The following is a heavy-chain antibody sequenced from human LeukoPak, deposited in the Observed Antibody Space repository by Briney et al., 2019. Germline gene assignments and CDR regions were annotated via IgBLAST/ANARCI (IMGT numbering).Heavy chain of an antibody. J-gene: IGHJ4*02. V-gene: IGHV3-64*01. CDR2: ISSNGGST. D-gene: IGHD3-22*01. Sequence: GGSLRLSCAASGFTFSSYAMHWIRQAPGKGLEYVSAISSNGGSTYYANSVKGRFTISRDNSKNTLYLQMGSLIAEDMAVYYCARDDSSGLRAYYFEYWGQGTLVTVSS. CDR1: GFTFSSYA. CDR3: ARDDSSGLRAYYFEY.